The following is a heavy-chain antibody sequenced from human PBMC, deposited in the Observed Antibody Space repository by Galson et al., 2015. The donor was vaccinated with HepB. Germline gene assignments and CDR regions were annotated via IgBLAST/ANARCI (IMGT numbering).Heavy chain of an antibody. V-gene: IGHV3-30*04. CDR1: GFTFSSYA. J-gene: IGHJ4*02. CDR3: ASPRVVVGATFDY. CDR2: ISYDGSNK. Sequence: LRLSCAASGFTFSSYAMHWVRQAPGKGLEWVAVISYDGSNKYYADSVKGRFTISRDNSKNTLYLQMNSLRAEDTAVYYCASPRVVVGATFDYWGQGTLVTVSS. D-gene: IGHD1-26*01.